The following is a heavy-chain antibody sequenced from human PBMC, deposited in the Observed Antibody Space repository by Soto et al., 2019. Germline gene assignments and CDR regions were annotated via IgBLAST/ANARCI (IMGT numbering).Heavy chain of an antibody. Sequence: PGGSLRLSCAASGFTFSGYCIHWVRQAPCKGLEWVAVIWYDGNNKYYADSVKGRFTISCDNYKITLYLQMNSLRAEDTAVYYCARGSADSSAYSRDWFYFDYWGRRTLVAV. CDR3: ARGSADSSAYSRDWFYFDY. CDR1: GFTFSGYC. J-gene: IGHJ4*02. D-gene: IGHD3-22*01. CDR2: IWYDGNNK. V-gene: IGHV3-33*01.